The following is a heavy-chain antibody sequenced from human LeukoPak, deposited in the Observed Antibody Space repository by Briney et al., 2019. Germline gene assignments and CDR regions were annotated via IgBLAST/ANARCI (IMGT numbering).Heavy chain of an antibody. Sequence: GGSLRLSCAASGFTFSSYAMTWVRQAPGKGLEWVSTISASGGSTYYADSVKGRFTLSRDNFKTTLYLQMNSLRAEDTAVYYCAKDRYTSSWYYFDYWGQGTLVTVSS. CDR1: GFTFSSYA. CDR3: AKDRYTSSWYYFDY. D-gene: IGHD6-13*01. CDR2: ISASGGST. J-gene: IGHJ4*02. V-gene: IGHV3-23*01.